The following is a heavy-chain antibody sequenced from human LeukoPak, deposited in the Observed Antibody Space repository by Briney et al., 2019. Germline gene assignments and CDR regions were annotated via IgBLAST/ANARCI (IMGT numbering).Heavy chain of an antibody. CDR1: GFTFSIFG. V-gene: IGHV3-48*01. CDR2: ISGSSSSI. J-gene: IGHJ4*02. Sequence: PGGSLRLSCATSGFTFSIFGMNWVRQTPGKGLEWVSYISGSSSSIYYADSVKGRFTIFRDNSKNTLYLQMNSLRAEDTAVYYCAKDFGYDSGTYLEQWGQGTLVTVSS. D-gene: IGHD3-10*01. CDR3: AKDFGYDSGTYLEQ.